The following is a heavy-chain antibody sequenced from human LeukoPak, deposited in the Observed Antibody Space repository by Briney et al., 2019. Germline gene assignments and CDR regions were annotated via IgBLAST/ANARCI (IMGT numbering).Heavy chain of an antibody. Sequence: ASVKVSCKVSGYTLTELSMRWVRQAPGKGLEWMGGFGPEDGETIYAQKFQGRVTMTEDTSTDTAYMELSSLRSEDTAVYYCATGVSRAVTDAFDIWGQGTMVTVSS. V-gene: IGHV1-24*01. J-gene: IGHJ3*02. CDR2: FGPEDGET. D-gene: IGHD4-17*01. CDR1: GYTLTELS. CDR3: ATGVSRAVTDAFDI.